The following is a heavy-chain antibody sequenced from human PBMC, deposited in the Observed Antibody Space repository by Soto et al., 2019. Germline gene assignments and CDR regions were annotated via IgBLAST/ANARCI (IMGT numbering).Heavy chain of an antibody. D-gene: IGHD3-22*01. CDR1: GGTFSSYA. Sequence: SVKVSCKASGGTFSSYAISWVRQAPGQGLEWMGGIIPIFGTANYAQKFQGRVTITADESTSTAYMELSSLRSEDTAVYYCARDVYYDDSSGPPATLDYWGQGTLVTVSS. CDR3: ARDVYYDDSSGPPATLDY. V-gene: IGHV1-69*13. J-gene: IGHJ4*02. CDR2: IIPIFGTA.